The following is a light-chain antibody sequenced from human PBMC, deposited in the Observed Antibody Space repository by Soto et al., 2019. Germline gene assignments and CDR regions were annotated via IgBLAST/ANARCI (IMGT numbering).Light chain of an antibody. CDR2: EVS. CDR1: SSDVGSYNL. J-gene: IGLJ2*01. Sequence: QSALTQPASVSGSPGQSITISCTGTSSDVGSYNLVSWYQQHPGKAPKLMIYEVSKRPSGVSNRFSGSKSGNTASLTISGLQAEYEADYYCCSYAGSSTYVVFGGGTTLTVL. V-gene: IGLV2-23*02. CDR3: CSYAGSSTYVV.